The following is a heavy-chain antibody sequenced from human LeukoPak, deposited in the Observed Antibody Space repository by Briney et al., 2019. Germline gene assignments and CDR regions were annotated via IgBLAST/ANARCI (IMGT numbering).Heavy chain of an antibody. CDR2: INHSGST. Sequence: SETLPLTCTVSGGSISSSSYYWSWIRQPPGKGLEWIGEINHSGSTNYNPSLKSQVTISVDTSKNQFSLKLSPVTAADTAVYYCARGAYSGSYYVVWGQGTLVTVSS. J-gene: IGHJ4*02. CDR1: GGSISSSSYY. D-gene: IGHD1-26*01. V-gene: IGHV4-39*07. CDR3: ARGAYSGSYYVV.